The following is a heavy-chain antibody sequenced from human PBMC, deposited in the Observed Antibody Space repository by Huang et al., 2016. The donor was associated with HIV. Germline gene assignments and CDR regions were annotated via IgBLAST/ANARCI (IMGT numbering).Heavy chain of an antibody. J-gene: IGHJ5*02. Sequence: QVRLDQWGAGLLKPSETLTLTCAVYGDSLSGFFCSWLRQSPGRGLEWIGEITQSGRTNYNPSLKSRVTIAIDTSEKQFSLKLKSVTADDTSTYYCARGRGTSWSFFDTWGQGSFVTVSS. V-gene: IGHV4-34*01. CDR3: ARGRGTSWSFFDT. CDR1: GDSLSGFF. CDR2: ITQSGRT. D-gene: IGHD2-2*01.